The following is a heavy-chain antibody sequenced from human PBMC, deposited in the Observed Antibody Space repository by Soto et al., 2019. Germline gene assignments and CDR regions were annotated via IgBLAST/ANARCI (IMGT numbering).Heavy chain of an antibody. CDR1: GYTFTGYY. CDR3: ARDGRQQLDQYYYYYYGMDV. D-gene: IGHD6-13*01. CDR2: INPNSGDT. J-gene: IGHJ6*02. Sequence: GASVKVSCKASGYTFTGYYMHWVRQAPGQGLEWMGWINPNSGDTNYAQKFQGWVTMTRDTSISTAYMELSRLRSDDTAVYYCARDGRQQLDQYYYYYYGMDVWGQGTTVTVSS. V-gene: IGHV1-2*04.